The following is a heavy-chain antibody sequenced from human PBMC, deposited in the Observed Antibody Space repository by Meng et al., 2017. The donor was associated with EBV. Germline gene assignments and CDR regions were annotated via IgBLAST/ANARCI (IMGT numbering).Heavy chain of an antibody. J-gene: IGHJ4*02. V-gene: IGHV1-69*12. D-gene: IGHD6-6*01. CDR2: IIPIFGTA. Sequence: VRLVQCGAEVKKPGSSVRVSCKASGVTFSSYATSWVRQAPGQELEWMGGIIPIFGTANYAQKFQGRVTITADESTSTAYMELSSLRSEDTAVYYCARDPSSSSPYFDYWGQGTLVTVSS. CDR3: ARDPSSSSPYFDY. CDR1: GVTFSSYA.